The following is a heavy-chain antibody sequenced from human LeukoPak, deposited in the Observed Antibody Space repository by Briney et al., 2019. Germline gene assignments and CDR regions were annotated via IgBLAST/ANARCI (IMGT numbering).Heavy chain of an antibody. J-gene: IGHJ4*02. Sequence: GGSLRLSCVASGLTFSSYGMHWVRRAPGKGLEWVAVIWYDGSNKYYADSVKGRFTISRDNSKNTLYLQMSSLRPEDTAVYYCAKDKGREGDYWGQGNLVTVSS. CDR3: AKDKGREGDY. CDR1: GLTFSSYG. CDR2: IWYDGSNK. V-gene: IGHV3-30*02.